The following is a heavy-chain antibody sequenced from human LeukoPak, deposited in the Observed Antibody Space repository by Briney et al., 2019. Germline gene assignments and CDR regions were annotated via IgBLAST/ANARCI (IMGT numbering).Heavy chain of an antibody. CDR3: ASPGGYSLLDAFDI. Sequence: GGSLRLSCAASGFTFSSYAMHWVRQAPGKGLEWVAVISYDGSNKYYADSVKGRFTISRDNSKNTLCLQMNSLRAEDTAVYYCASPGGYSLLDAFDIWGQGTMVTVSS. D-gene: IGHD2-15*01. J-gene: IGHJ3*02. V-gene: IGHV3-30-3*01. CDR2: ISYDGSNK. CDR1: GFTFSSYA.